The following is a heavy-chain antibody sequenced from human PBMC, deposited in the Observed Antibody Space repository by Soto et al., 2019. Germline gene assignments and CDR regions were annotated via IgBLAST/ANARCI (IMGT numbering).Heavy chain of an antibody. V-gene: IGHV3-30*18. CDR2: ISSDGNIQ. CDR1: GFTFSSYG. J-gene: IGHJ4*02. D-gene: IGHD6-19*01. CDR3: AKDWGVHSSGGTYYFDY. Sequence: QVQLVESGGGVVQPGRSLRLSCAASGFTFSSYGMHWVRQAPGKGLEWVTVISSDGNIQYYADSVEGRFTISRDNSKNTLYLQMNSLRVEDTAVYYCAKDWGVHSSGGTYYFDYWGQGTLVTVSS.